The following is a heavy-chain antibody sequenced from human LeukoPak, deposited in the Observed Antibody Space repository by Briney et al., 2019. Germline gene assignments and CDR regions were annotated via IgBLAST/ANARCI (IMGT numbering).Heavy chain of an antibody. Sequence: GRSLRLSCAASGFTFSSYGMHWVRQAPGKELEWVGLISYDGSNKYYVDSVKGRFTISRDNSKNTLYLQMNSLRAEDTAVYYCARDSSGQDGGNRHWGQGTLVTVSS. CDR2: ISYDGSNK. CDR3: ARDSSGQDGGNRH. J-gene: IGHJ4*02. D-gene: IGHD4-23*01. V-gene: IGHV3-30*03. CDR1: GFTFSSYG.